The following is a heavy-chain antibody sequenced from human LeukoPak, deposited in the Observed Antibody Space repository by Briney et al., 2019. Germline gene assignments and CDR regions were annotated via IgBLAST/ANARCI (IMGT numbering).Heavy chain of an antibody. V-gene: IGHV1-18*04. J-gene: IGHJ4*02. CDR2: ISAYNGNT. D-gene: IGHD3-22*01. CDR3: ARDLYSDSGGYSYYFDY. Sequence: ASVKVSCKASGYTFTGYYMHWVRQAPGQGLEWMGWISAYNGNTNYAQKFQGRVTMTTDTSTSTAYMELRSLRSDDTAAYYCARDLYSDSGGYSYYFDYWGQGTLVTVSS. CDR1: GYTFTGYY.